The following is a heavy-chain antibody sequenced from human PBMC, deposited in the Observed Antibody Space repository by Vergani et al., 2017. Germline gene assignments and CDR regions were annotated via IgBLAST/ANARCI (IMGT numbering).Heavy chain of an antibody. J-gene: IGHJ6*03. D-gene: IGHD1-7*01. CDR3: VYRKTKCGTTGCFYPFYYFYYMDV. CDR1: GFSLNTRGVS. CDR2: IYWNDDQ. Sequence: QITLKESGPTLVKPTQTLTLTCTFSGFSLNTRGVSVAWNRQPPGKALDWLALIYWNDDQHYSPSLNNRVTITKDTSKNQVVLTMTNMDYVDTGTYYCVYRKTKCGTTGCFYPFYYFYYMDVLGKGTTVTVSS. V-gene: IGHV2-5*04.